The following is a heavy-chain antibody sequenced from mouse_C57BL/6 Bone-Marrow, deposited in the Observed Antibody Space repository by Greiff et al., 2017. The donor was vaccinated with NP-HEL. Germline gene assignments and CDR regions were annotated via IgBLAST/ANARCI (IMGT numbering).Heavy chain of an antibody. CDR3: ARRGDYEDYYAMDY. V-gene: IGHV5-12*01. D-gene: IGHD2-4*01. J-gene: IGHJ4*01. CDR2: ISNGGGST. Sequence: EVQGVESGGGLVQPGGSLKLSCAASGFTFSDYYMYWVRQTPEKRLEWVAYISNGGGSTYYPDTVKGRFTISRDNAKNTLYLQMTRLKSEDTAMYYCARRGDYEDYYAMDYWGQGTSVTVSS. CDR1: GFTFSDYY.